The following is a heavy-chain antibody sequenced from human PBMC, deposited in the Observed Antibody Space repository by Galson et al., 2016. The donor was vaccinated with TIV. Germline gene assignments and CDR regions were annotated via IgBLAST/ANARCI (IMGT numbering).Heavy chain of an antibody. CDR3: AKDRNTAMDTYHQYYGMDV. CDR2: FIPLFGTA. J-gene: IGHJ6*02. D-gene: IGHD5-18*01. CDR1: GDTFSSYP. Sequence: SVKVSCKASGDTFSSYPFNWVRQAPGQGLEWVGGFIPLFGTANYAQKFQGRVTISADESTSTLYMEVRSLRSEDTAVYYCAKDRNTAMDTYHQYYGMDVWAQGTTVTVSS. V-gene: IGHV1-69*13.